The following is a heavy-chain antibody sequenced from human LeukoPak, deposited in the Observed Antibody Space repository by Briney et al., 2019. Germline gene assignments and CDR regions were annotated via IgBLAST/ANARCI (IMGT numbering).Heavy chain of an antibody. Sequence: GGSLRLSCGASGFTVSSNYMSWVRQAPGKGLEWVSSISGSGGSTQYAASVQGRFTISRDNSKNTLYPQMNSLRAEDTAVYYCAKDPNGDYIGTFDIWGQGTMVTVSS. J-gene: IGHJ3*02. CDR1: GFTVSSNY. D-gene: IGHD4-17*01. V-gene: IGHV3-23*01. CDR3: AKDPNGDYIGTFDI. CDR2: ISGSGGST.